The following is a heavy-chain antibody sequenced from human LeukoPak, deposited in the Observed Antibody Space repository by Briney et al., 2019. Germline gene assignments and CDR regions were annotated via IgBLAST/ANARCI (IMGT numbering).Heavy chain of an antibody. D-gene: IGHD3-10*01. V-gene: IGHV3-23*01. CDR1: GFTSSSYA. Sequence: GGSLRLSCAASGFTSSSYAMSWVRQAPGKGLEWVSAISGSGGSTYYADSVKGRFTISRDNSKNTLYLQMNSLRAEDTAVYYCAKVNYYGSGPMDVWGQGTTVTVSS. CDR2: ISGSGGST. J-gene: IGHJ6*02. CDR3: AKVNYYGSGPMDV.